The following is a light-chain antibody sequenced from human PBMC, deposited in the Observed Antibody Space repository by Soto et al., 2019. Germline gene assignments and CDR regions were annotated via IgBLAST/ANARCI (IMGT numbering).Light chain of an antibody. J-gene: IGLJ1*01. Sequence: QSALTQPASVSGSPGQSITISCTGTSSDVGGSNYVSWYQQHPGKAPKLMIYEVSNRPSGVSNRFSGSNSGNTASLTIAGLQAEDYADYYCSSYTSSSTLVFGTGTKLTVL. CDR3: SSYTSSSTLV. V-gene: IGLV2-14*01. CDR2: EVS. CDR1: SSDVGGSNY.